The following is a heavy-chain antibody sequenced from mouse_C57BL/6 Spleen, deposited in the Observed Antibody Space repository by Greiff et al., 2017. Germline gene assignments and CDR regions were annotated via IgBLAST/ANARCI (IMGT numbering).Heavy chain of an antibody. CDR3: ASPWDEWYFDV. V-gene: IGHV3-6*01. J-gene: IGHJ1*03. D-gene: IGHD4-1*01. CDR2: ISYDGSN. Sequence: EVKLLESGPGLVKPSQSLSLTCSVTGYSITSGYYWNWIRQFPGNKLEWMGYISYDGSNNYNPSLKNRISITRDTSKNQFFLKLNSVTTEDTATYYCASPWDEWYFDVWGTGTTVTVSS. CDR1: GYSITSGYY.